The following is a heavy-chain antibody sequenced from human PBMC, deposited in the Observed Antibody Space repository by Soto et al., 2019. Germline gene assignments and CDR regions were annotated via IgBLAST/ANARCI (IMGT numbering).Heavy chain of an antibody. CDR2: IYYSGST. J-gene: IGHJ5*02. CDR1: GGSISSYY. V-gene: IGHV4-59*08. CDR3: ARLTSADRNWFDP. Sequence: PSETLSLTCTVSGGSISSYYWSWIRQPPGKGLEWIGYIYYSGSTNYNPSLKNRVTISVDTSKNQFSLKLSSVTAADTAVYYCARLTSADRNWFDPWGQGTLVTVSS. D-gene: IGHD2-15*01.